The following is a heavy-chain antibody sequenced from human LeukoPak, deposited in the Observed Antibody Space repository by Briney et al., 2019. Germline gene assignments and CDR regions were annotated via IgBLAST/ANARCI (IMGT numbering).Heavy chain of an antibody. CDR1: GGSFSGYY. J-gene: IGHJ5*02. CDR2: INHSGST. Sequence: KSSETLSLTCAVYGGSFSGYYWSWIRQPPGKGLEWIGEINHSGSTNYNPSLKSRVTISVDTSKNQFSLKLSSVTAADTAVYYCARGGTYYDYVWGSYRYTGWFDPWGQGTLVTVSS. D-gene: IGHD3-16*02. CDR3: ARGGTYYDYVWGSYRYTGWFDP. V-gene: IGHV4-34*01.